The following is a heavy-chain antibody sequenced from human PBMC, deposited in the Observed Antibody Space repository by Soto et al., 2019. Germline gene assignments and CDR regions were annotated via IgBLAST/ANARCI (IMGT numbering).Heavy chain of an antibody. Sequence: LSLTCAVYGGSFSGYYWSWIRQPPGKGLGWIGEINHSGSTNYNPSLKSRVTISVDTSKNQFSLKLSSVTAADTAVYYCATERALSEDYGDPDNHWGYFDYWGQGTLVTVSS. CDR2: INHSGST. CDR3: ATERALSEDYGDPDNHWGYFDY. V-gene: IGHV4-34*01. CDR1: GGSFSGYY. D-gene: IGHD4-17*01. J-gene: IGHJ4*02.